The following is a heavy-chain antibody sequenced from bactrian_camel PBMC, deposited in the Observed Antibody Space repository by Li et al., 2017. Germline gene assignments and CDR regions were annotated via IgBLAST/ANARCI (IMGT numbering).Heavy chain of an antibody. CDR1: GFTFSTYY. CDR2: VKSDGSVT. J-gene: IGHJ4*01. V-gene: IGHV3S40*01. Sequence: DVQLVESGGALVQPGGSLRLSCAASGFTFSTYYITWVRQAPGKGLEWVSAVKSDGSVTYYADSVKGRFIISRDNAKNAVYLQMNGLKPEDTAVYYCAAGDYYNSEYAVGYYWGQGTQVTVS. CDR3: AAGDYYNSEYAVGYY. D-gene: IGHD4*01.